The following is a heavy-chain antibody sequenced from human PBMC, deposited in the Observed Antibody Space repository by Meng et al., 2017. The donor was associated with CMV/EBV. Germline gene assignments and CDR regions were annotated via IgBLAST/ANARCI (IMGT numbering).Heavy chain of an antibody. CDR2: ISSRGSTI. J-gene: IGHJ5*02. CDR1: GFSFSGYY. Sequence: GGSLRLSWAASGFSFSGYYMSWIRQAPGKGMEWVSYISSRGSTIYYADSVKGLFTIARDNAKNSLYLQMNSLRAEETAVSDCARDQGIVVVPGEWFDAWGQGTRVTVSS. V-gene: IGHV3-11*01. D-gene: IGHD2-2*01. CDR3: ARDQGIVVVPGEWFDA.